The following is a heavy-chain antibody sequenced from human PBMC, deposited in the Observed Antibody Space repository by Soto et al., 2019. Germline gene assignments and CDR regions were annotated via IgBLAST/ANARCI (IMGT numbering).Heavy chain of an antibody. Sequence: SVKVCCKACGGTFSSYAISWVRQAPGQGLEWMGGIIPIFGTANYAQKFQGRVTITADKSTSTAYMELSSLRSEDTAVYYCAGITMVRGVLRDYYYGMDVWGQGATVTVYS. CDR3: AGITMVRGVLRDYYYGMDV. J-gene: IGHJ6*02. CDR2: IIPIFGTA. D-gene: IGHD3-10*01. CDR1: GGTFSSYA. V-gene: IGHV1-69*06.